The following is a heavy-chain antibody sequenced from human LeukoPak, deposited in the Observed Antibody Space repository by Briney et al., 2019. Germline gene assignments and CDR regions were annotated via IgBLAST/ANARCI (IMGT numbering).Heavy chain of an antibody. CDR1: GYTFTGYY. Sequence: ASVTVSCKASGYTFTGYYMHWVRQAPGQGLEWMGIINPSGGSTSYAQKFQGRVTMTRDTSTSTVYMELSSLRSEDTAVYYCARASRYYDSSRYAFDIWGQGTMVTVSS. D-gene: IGHD3-22*01. J-gene: IGHJ3*02. V-gene: IGHV1-46*01. CDR2: INPSGGST. CDR3: ARASRYYDSSRYAFDI.